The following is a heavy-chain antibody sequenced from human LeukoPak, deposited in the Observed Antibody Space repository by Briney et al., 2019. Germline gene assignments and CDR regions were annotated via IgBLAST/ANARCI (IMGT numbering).Heavy chain of an antibody. CDR2: SRYSESS. CDR3: TRGSTLADDY. Sequence: PSETLSLTCTVSGASISDHYRNWIRQPPGKGLEWIGYSRYSESSNYNPSLKGRATISVDTSKNQLSLTVNSVTAADTAVYYCTRGSTLADDYWGQGILVTVSP. CDR1: GASISDHY. D-gene: IGHD5/OR15-5a*01. J-gene: IGHJ4*02. V-gene: IGHV4-59*11.